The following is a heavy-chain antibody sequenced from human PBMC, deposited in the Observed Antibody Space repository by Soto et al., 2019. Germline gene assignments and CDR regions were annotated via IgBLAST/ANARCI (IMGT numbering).Heavy chain of an antibody. Sequence: GGSLRLSCAASGFTFSSYDMHWVRQATGKGLEWVSAIGTAGDTYYPGSVKGRFTISRENAKNSLYLQMNSLRAGDTAVYYCARGVVAAAGNMGYYMDVWGKGTTVTVSS. D-gene: IGHD6-13*01. V-gene: IGHV3-13*01. J-gene: IGHJ6*03. CDR1: GFTFSSYD. CDR2: IGTAGDT. CDR3: ARGVVAAAGNMGYYMDV.